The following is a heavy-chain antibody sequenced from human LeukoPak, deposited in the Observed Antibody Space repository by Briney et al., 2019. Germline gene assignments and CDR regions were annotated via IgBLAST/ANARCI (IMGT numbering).Heavy chain of an antibody. D-gene: IGHD5-12*01. J-gene: IGHJ4*02. CDR1: GYTFTDCA. Sequence: GASVKVSCKASGYTFTDCAMQWVRQAPGQSLEWMGWINAGNGDTKYSQMFQGRVTITRDTSASTAYMELSSLRSEDTAVYYCARGRWVAPRQGYYLDYWGQGTLVTVSS. CDR2: INAGNGDT. CDR3: ARGRWVAPRQGYYLDY. V-gene: IGHV1-3*01.